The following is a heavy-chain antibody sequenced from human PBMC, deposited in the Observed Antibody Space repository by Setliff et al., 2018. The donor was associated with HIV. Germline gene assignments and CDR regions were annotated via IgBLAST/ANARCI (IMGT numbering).Heavy chain of an antibody. D-gene: IGHD1-1*01. CDR2: ISSSGSSN. CDR3: ARGQVEFHH. Sequence: GESLRLSCAASGFTFSDHYMSWIRQAPGKGLEWVSFISSSGSSNSYADSVRGRFTISRDNAKNSLYLHMNSLRAEDTAVYYCARGQVEFHHWGQGTLVTVSS. CDR1: GFTFSDHY. V-gene: IGHV3-11*04. J-gene: IGHJ1*01.